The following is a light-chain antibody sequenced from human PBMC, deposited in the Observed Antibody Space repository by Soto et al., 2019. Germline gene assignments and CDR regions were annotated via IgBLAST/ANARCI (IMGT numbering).Light chain of an antibody. CDR3: QHYNSYSEA. J-gene: IGKJ1*01. V-gene: IGKV1-5*03. Sequence: DIRMTQSPSTLSGSVGDRVTITCRASQTISSWLAWYQQKPGKAPKLLIYKASTLKSGVPSRFRGSGSGTEVTLTISSLQPDDFATYYCQHYNSYSEAFGQGTKVELK. CDR1: QTISSW. CDR2: KAS.